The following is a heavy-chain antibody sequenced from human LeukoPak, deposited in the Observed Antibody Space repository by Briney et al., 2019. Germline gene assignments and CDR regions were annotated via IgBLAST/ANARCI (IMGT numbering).Heavy chain of an antibody. CDR3: AREGAEVRGVLVKYYFDY. J-gene: IGHJ4*02. Sequence: PSETLSLTCTVSGGSISSYYWSWIRQPAAKGLEWIGRIYISGSTNYNPSLKSRVTMSVDTSKNQFSLKLTSVTAADTAVYYCAREGAEVRGVLVKYYFDYWGQGALVTVSS. D-gene: IGHD3-10*01. V-gene: IGHV4-4*07. CDR1: GGSISSYY. CDR2: IYISGST.